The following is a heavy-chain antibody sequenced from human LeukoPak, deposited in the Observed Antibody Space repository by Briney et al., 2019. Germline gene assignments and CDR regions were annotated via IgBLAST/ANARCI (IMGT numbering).Heavy chain of an antibody. D-gene: IGHD2-15*01. Sequence: ASVKVSCKASGYTFTGHYLHWVRQAPGQGLEWMGWINPNSGGTNYAQKFQGRVTMTRDTSISTAYMGLSRLRSDDTAVYYCARGHYCSGGSCYSYNWFDPWGQGTLVTVSS. V-gene: IGHV1-2*02. CDR3: ARGHYCSGGSCYSYNWFDP. J-gene: IGHJ5*02. CDR1: GYTFTGHY. CDR2: INPNSGGT.